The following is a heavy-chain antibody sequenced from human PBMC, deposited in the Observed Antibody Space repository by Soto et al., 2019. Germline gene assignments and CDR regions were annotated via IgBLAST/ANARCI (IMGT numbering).Heavy chain of an antibody. Sequence: GGSLRLSCAASGFTFSTTGMNWVRQAPGKGLEWVSSISSGSEYIFHADSVKGRLTTSRDNAKNSVYLQMNNLRVEDTAVYYCAREGYGTLDYWGQGTLVTVSS. CDR1: GFTFSTTG. V-gene: IGHV3-21*01. D-gene: IGHD1-1*01. J-gene: IGHJ4*02. CDR2: ISSGSEYI. CDR3: AREGYGTLDY.